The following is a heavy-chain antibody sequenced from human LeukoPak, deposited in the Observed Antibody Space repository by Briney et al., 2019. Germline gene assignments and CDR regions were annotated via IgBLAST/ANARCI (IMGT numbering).Heavy chain of an antibody. CDR1: GYTLTGYY. CDR2: INPNSGGT. D-gene: IGHD2-2*01. J-gene: IGHJ4*02. Sequence: GASVKVSCKASGYTLTGYYMHWVRQAPGQGLEWMGWINPNSGGTNYAQKFQGRVTMTRDTSISTAYMELSRLRSDDTAVYYCARVLPMHCSSTSCYFGYFDYWGQGTLVTVSS. CDR3: ARVLPMHCSSTSCYFGYFDY. V-gene: IGHV1-2*02.